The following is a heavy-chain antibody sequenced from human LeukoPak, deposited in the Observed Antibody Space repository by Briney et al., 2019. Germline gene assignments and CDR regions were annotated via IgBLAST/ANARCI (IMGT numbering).Heavy chain of an antibody. CDR1: GFTFTSSA. CDR3: VRGDGFRGEAY. V-gene: IGHV1-58*01. D-gene: IGHD3-10*01. CDR2: IVVGSGNT. J-gene: IGHJ4*02. Sequence: GTSVKVSCKASGFTFTSSAVQWVRQARGQRLEWIGWIVVGSGNTNYAQKFQERVTITRDMSTSTAYMELSSLRSDDTAVYYCVRGDGFRGEAYWGQGTLVTVSS.